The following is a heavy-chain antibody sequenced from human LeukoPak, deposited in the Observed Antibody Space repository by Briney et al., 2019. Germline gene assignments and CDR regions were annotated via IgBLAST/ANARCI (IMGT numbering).Heavy chain of an antibody. Sequence: GGSLRLSCAASGFTFSSYGMHWVRQAPGKGLEWVAVIWYDGSNKYYADSVKGRFTISRDNSKNTLYLQMNSLRAEDTAVYYCARRGYYYDSSVKRYYYYYMDVWGKGTTVTVSS. CDR3: ARRGYYYDSSVKRYYYYYMDV. V-gene: IGHV3-33*01. CDR2: IWYDGSNK. J-gene: IGHJ6*03. D-gene: IGHD3-22*01. CDR1: GFTFSSYG.